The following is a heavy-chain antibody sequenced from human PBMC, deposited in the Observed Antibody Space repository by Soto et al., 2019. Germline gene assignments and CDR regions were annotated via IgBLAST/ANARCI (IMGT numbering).Heavy chain of an antibody. CDR1: GGSFSGYY. CDR3: AVRPDVPATITDWFDP. V-gene: IGHV4-34*01. Sequence: SETLSLTCAVYGGSFSGYYWSWIRQPPGKGLEWIGEINHSGSTNSNPSLKSRVTISVDTSKNQFSLKLSSVTAADTAVYYCAVRPDVPATITDWFDPWGQGTLVTVSS. CDR2: INHSGST. J-gene: IGHJ5*02. D-gene: IGHD2-2*02.